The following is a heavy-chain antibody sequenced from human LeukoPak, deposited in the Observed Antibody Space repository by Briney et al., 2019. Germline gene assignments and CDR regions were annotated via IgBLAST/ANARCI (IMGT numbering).Heavy chain of an antibody. D-gene: IGHD2-2*01. Sequence: PGGSLRLSCAASGFTVSGNYTTWVRQAPGKGLEAVSVIYSGGSTYSADSVKDRFTISRDNSMNTLYLQMNNLRVEDTAVYFCARVNPLYQLLGSWFDPWGQGTLVTVSS. J-gene: IGHJ5*02. CDR3: ARVNPLYQLLGSWFDP. V-gene: IGHV3-66*01. CDR1: GFTVSGNY. CDR2: IYSGGST.